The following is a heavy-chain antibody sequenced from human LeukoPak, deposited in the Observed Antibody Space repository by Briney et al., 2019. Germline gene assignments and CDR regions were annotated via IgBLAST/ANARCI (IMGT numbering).Heavy chain of an antibody. CDR2: IGTRSNPI. CDR3: AREARGSGRDFDY. D-gene: IGHD1-26*01. Sequence: GALRLSCAASGFSFSYFYMSWIRQAPGMGLEWISYIGTRSNPIYYADSVKGRFTISRDDAKNSLYLQMNSLRDEDTAVYFCAREARGSGRDFDYWGQGILVTVSS. V-gene: IGHV3-11*01. J-gene: IGHJ4*02. CDR1: GFSFSYFY.